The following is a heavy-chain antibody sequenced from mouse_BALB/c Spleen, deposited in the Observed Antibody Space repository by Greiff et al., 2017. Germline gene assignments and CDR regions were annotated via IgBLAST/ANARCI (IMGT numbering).Heavy chain of an antibody. D-gene: IGHD1-1*01. CDR3: ARSGYYYSWFAY. CDR2: INPSNGRT. V-gene: IGHV1S81*02. CDR1: GYTFTSYW. J-gene: IGHJ3*01. Sequence: QVQLQQPGAELVKPGASVKLSCKASGYTFTSYWMHWVKQRPGQGLEWIGEINPSNGRTNYNEKFKSKATLTVDKSSSTAYMQLSSLTSEDSAVYYCARSGYYYSWFAYWGQGTLVTVSA.